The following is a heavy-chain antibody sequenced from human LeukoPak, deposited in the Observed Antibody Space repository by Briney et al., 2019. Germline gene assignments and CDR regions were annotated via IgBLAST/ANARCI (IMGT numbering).Heavy chain of an antibody. Sequence: ASVKVSCKASGYTFTSYAMKWVRQAPGHGLEWMGWINPNSGGTKDAQKLQGRVTMTRDTSISTAYMELSRLRSDDTAVYYCARVSGTVTTTAFDIWGQGTMVTVSS. J-gene: IGHJ3*02. CDR3: ARVSGTVTTTAFDI. CDR2: INPNSGGT. D-gene: IGHD4-17*01. V-gene: IGHV1-2*02. CDR1: GYTFTSYA.